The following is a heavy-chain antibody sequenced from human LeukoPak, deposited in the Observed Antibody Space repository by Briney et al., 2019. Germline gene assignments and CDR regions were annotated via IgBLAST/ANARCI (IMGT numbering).Heavy chain of an antibody. Sequence: PGGSLRLSCAASGFTFSSYWMSWVRQAPGKGLEWVADIKQDGREKYYVVSVKGRFTISRDNAKNSLYLQMNSLRAEDTAVYYCARPGYCSGDTCYVAFDIWGQGTMVTVSS. CDR1: GFTFSSYW. J-gene: IGHJ3*02. CDR2: IKQDGREK. V-gene: IGHV3-7*01. CDR3: ARPGYCSGDTCYVAFDI. D-gene: IGHD2-15*01.